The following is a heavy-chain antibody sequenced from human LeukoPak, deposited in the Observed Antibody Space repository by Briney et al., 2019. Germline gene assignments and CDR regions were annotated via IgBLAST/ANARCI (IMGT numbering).Heavy chain of an antibody. Sequence: GASVKVSCKASGYTFTSYYMHWVRQAPGQGLEWMGGIIPIFGTANYEQKFQGRVTITADKSTSTAYMELSSLRSEDTAVYYCARERIAAAGTPVNWFDPWGQGTLVTVSS. V-gene: IGHV1-69*06. CDR3: ARERIAAAGTPVNWFDP. CDR2: IIPIFGTA. CDR1: GYTFTSYY. J-gene: IGHJ5*02. D-gene: IGHD6-13*01.